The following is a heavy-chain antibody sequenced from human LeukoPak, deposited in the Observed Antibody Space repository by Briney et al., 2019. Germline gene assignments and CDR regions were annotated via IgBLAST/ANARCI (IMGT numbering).Heavy chain of an antibody. CDR2: IYYSGST. V-gene: IGHV4-31*03. CDR3: NNWNSGWFDP. J-gene: IGHJ5*02. D-gene: IGHD1/OR15-1a*01. CDR1: GGSISSGGYY. Sequence: SETLSLTCTVSGGSISSGGYYWSWIRQHPGKGLEWIGYIYYSGSTYYNPSLKSRVTISVDTSKNQFSLKLSSVTAADTAVYYCNNWNSGWFDPWGQGTLVTVSS.